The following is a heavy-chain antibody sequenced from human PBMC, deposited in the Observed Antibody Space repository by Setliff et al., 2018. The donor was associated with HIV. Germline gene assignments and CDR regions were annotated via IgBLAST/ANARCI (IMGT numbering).Heavy chain of an antibody. CDR1: GFTVSSNS. CDR3: ARAVHSGWYYFDY. D-gene: IGHD6-19*01. Sequence: PGGSLRLSCAASGFTVSSNSMSWVRQAPGKGLEWVSSISSSSSYIYYADSLKGRFTISRDNVKNSLYLQMNSLRAEDTAVYYCARAVHSGWYYFDYWGQGTLVTVSS. J-gene: IGHJ4*02. V-gene: IGHV3-21*01. CDR2: ISSSSSYI.